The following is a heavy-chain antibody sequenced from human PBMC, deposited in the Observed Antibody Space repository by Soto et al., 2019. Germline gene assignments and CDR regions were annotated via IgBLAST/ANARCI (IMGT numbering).Heavy chain of an antibody. J-gene: IGHJ4*02. CDR1: GFTFANYA. CDR2: ISSEANGGTT. D-gene: IGHD3-22*01. Sequence: EVRLVESGGGPVESGRSLRLSCSGFGFTFANYALTWVRQAPGKGLEWLGFISSEANGGTTDYAAFLRGRATISRDDSKGIAYLEIKRLQSDATAIYYCTRFYYEDRGYFVYWGQGTRVAVSS. CDR3: TRFYYEDRGYFVY. V-gene: IGHV3-49*04.